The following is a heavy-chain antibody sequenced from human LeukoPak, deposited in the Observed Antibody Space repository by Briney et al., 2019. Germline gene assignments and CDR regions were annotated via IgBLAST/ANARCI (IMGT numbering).Heavy chain of an antibody. CDR1: GFTFSSYA. V-gene: IGHV3-30-3*01. Sequence: GRSLRLSCAASGFTFSSYAMHWVRQAPGKGLEWVAVISYDGSNKYYADSVKGRFTISRDNSKSTLYLQMNSLRAEDTAVYYCARSPATVVDMYFCDWGQGTMVTVS. CDR2: ISYDGSNK. J-gene: IGHJ4*02. D-gene: IGHD4-23*01. CDR3: ARSPATVVDMYFCD.